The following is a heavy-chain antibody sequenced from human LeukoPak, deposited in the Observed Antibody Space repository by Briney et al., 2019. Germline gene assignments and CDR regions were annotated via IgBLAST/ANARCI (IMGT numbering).Heavy chain of an antibody. V-gene: IGHV3-33*01. CDR2: ILYDGSYK. CDR3: ARDLAARHFDY. CDR1: GFTFSTYG. D-gene: IGHD6-6*01. J-gene: IGHJ4*02. Sequence: GGSLRLSCAASGFTFSTYGMHWVRQAPGKGLEWVAVILYDGSYKYYPDSVKGRFTISRDNSKNTLYLQMNSLRGEDTAIYYCARDLAARHFDYWGQGTLVTVSS.